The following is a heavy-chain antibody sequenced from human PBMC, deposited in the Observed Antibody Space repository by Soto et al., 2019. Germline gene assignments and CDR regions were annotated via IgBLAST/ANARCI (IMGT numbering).Heavy chain of an antibody. CDR3: AKDRAYDFWSGYPSFDYSYYGMDV. CDR2: ISYDGSNK. Sequence: GGSLRLSCAASGFTFSNYGMHWVRQAPGKGLEWVAVISYDGSNKFYVDSVKGRFSISRDNSKSTMYLQMNSLRADDTAMYYCAKDRAYDFWSGYPSFDYSYYGMDVWGQGTTVTVSS. CDR1: GFTFSNYG. V-gene: IGHV3-30*18. J-gene: IGHJ6*02. D-gene: IGHD3-3*01.